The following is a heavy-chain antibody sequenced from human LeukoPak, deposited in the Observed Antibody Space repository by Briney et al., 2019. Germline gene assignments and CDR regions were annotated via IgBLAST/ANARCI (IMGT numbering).Heavy chain of an antibody. V-gene: IGHV4-61*02. CDR3: AREGLNMVRGVIPKEAWGWFDP. CDR1: GGSISSGPYY. D-gene: IGHD3-10*01. Sequence: PSETLSLTCTVSGGSISSGPYYWNWIRQPAGKGLEWIGRIYSSGITNYNPSLKSRVTISVDTSKNQFSLKLSSVTAADTAVYYCAREGLNMVRGVIPKEAWGWFDPWGQGTLVTVSS. J-gene: IGHJ5*02. CDR2: IYSSGIT.